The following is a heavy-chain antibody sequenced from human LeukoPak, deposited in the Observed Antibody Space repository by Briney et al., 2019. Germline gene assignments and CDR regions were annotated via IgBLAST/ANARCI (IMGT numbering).Heavy chain of an antibody. Sequence: GGSLRLSCAPSGFSFSSFEFIWVRQAPGRGLEWISYISVSGGGRIVCYEYSVKDRFTRSRDNVDNTLYLQMNRLKAEVTAVYYCAREGSYYFDYWGQGILVTVSS. CDR3: AREGSYYFDY. CDR2: ISVSGGGRIV. CDR1: GFSFSSFE. D-gene: IGHD3-10*01. V-gene: IGHV3-48*03. J-gene: IGHJ4*02.